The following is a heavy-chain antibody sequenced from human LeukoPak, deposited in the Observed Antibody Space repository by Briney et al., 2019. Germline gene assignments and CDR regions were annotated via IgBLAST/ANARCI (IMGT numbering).Heavy chain of an antibody. CDR1: RFAFRQAS. CDR2: IKSESNGGTT. J-gene: IGHJ1*01. D-gene: IGHD2-21*01. CDR3: PTSCCLDH. V-gene: IGHV3-15*01. Sequence: GGSLRLPCRASRFAFRQASNICLRQAPGKGLEWVGRIKSESNGGTTDYAAPVKGRFTISRDDSKNTLFLQMNSLQTEDTAVYYCPTSCCLDHWGPGTLVTVSS.